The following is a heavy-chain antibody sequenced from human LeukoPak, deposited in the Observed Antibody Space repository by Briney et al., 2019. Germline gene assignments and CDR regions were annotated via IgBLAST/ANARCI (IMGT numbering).Heavy chain of an antibody. V-gene: IGHV3-23*01. J-gene: IGHJ4*02. CDR3: ARPCLQFDSSSIYYAFDL. CDR2: ISVSGAYT. D-gene: IGHD3-22*01. Sequence: GGSPRLSCPTSGFTFNDYAMNWVRQAPGEGLEWDSAISVSGAYTQYADPVKGRFTISRDDSKNALFLQMNLLRADDAAVYFCARPCLQFDSSSIYYAFDLWGRGTVVTVSS. CDR1: GFTFNDYA.